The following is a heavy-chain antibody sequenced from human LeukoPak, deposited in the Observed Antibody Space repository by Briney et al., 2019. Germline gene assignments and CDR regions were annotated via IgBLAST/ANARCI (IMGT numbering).Heavy chain of an antibody. J-gene: IGHJ4*02. V-gene: IGHV3-48*04. CDR3: ARGFHFPGIAFY. Sequence: GGSLRLSCAASGFTFSSYSMNWVRQAPGKGLEWVSYISSSGSTIYYADSVKGRFTISRDNAKNSLYLQMNSLRAEDTAVYYCARGFHFPGIAFYWGQGTLVTVSS. D-gene: IGHD6-13*01. CDR1: GFTFSSYS. CDR2: ISSSGSTI.